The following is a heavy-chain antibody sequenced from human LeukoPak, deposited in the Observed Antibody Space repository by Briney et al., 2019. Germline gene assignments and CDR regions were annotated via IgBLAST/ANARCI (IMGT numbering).Heavy chain of an antibody. CDR3: AKEGDIVVVVAAKRSCLDY. CDR1: GFTFSSYA. V-gene: IGHV3-23*01. J-gene: IGHJ4*02. D-gene: IGHD2-15*01. CDR2: ISGSGGST. Sequence: EGSLRLSCAASGFTFSSYAMSWVRQAPGKGLEWVSAISGSGGSTYYADSVKGRFTISRDNSKNTLYLQMNSLRAEDTAVYYCAKEGDIVVVVAAKRSCLDYWGQGTLVTVSS.